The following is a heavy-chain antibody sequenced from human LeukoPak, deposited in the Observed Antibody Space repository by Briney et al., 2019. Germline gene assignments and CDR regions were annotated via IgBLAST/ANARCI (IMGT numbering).Heavy chain of an antibody. D-gene: IGHD5-24*01. CDR3: ARDSEDGYNYDY. CDR2: VSSSSSYI. Sequence: GSLRPSCAASGFTFSSYSMNWARQAPGKGLEWVSSVSSSSSYIYYADSVKGRFTISRDNAKNSLYLQMNSLRAEDTAVYYCARDSEDGYNYDYWGQGTLVTVSS. CDR1: GFTFSSYS. V-gene: IGHV3-21*01. J-gene: IGHJ4*02.